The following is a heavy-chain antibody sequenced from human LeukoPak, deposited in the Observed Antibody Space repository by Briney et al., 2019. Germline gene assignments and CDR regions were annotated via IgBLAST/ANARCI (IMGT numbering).Heavy chain of an antibody. CDR1: GGSINSYY. V-gene: IGHV4-59*01. CDR2: IYYSGST. CDR3: AREGYGDYDY. Sequence: SETLSLTCTVSGGSINSYYWSWIRQPPGKGLEWIGYIYYSGSTNYNPSLKSRVTISVDTSKNQFSLRLSSVTAADTAVYYCAREGYGDYDYWGQGTLVTVSS. J-gene: IGHJ4*02. D-gene: IGHD4-17*01.